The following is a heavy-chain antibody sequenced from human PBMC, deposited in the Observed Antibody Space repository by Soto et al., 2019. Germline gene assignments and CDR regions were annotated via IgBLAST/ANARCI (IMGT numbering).Heavy chain of an antibody. J-gene: IGHJ4*02. V-gene: IGHV4-39*01. CDR2: IYYSGST. Sequence: PSETLSLTCTVSGGSISSSSYYWGWIRRPPGRGLEWIGSIYYSGSTYYNPSLKSRVTISVDTSKNQFSLKLSSVTAADTAVYYCARSRGIAADFDYWGQGTLVTVSS. CDR1: GGSISSSSYY. CDR3: ARSRGIAADFDY. D-gene: IGHD6-13*01.